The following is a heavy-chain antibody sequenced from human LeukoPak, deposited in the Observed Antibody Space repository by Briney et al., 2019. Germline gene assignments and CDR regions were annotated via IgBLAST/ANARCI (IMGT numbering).Heavy chain of an antibody. CDR2: ISGSGGST. D-gene: IGHD3-10*01. V-gene: IGHV3-23*01. Sequence: PGGSLRLSCAASGFTFSSYAMSWVRQAPGKGLEWVSAISGSGGSTYYADSVKGRFTISRDNSKNTLYLQMNSLRAEDTAVYYCATPSSRCFGELLNWFDPWGQGTLVTVSS. CDR1: GFTFSSYA. CDR3: ATPSSRCFGELLNWFDP. J-gene: IGHJ5*02.